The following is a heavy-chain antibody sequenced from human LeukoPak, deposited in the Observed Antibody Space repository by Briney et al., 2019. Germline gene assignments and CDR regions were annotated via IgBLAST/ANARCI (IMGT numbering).Heavy chain of an antibody. V-gene: IGHV3-23*01. J-gene: IGHJ4*02. Sequence: PGGSLRLSCAASGFTLRSYGMSWVRQAPGKGLEWVSAISGSGASTYYADSVKGRFTISRDNSKSTLYLQMNSLRAEDTAVYFCARRAHCSGSSCYGGYYFDYWGQGTLVTVSS. D-gene: IGHD2-15*01. CDR3: ARRAHCSGSSCYGGYYFDY. CDR1: GFTLRSYG. CDR2: ISGSGAST.